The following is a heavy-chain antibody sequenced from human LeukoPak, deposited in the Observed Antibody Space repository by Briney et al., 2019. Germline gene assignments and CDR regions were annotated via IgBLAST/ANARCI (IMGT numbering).Heavy chain of an antibody. CDR1: GFTFNTYW. Sequence: PGGSLRLSCAASGFTFNTYWMTWVRQAPGRGLEWVANVRQDGGEGHYVDSVKGRITVSRDNAENSLYLQLNSPRVEDTAVYYCVTRLCSISACWASSYLSFDVWGKGTTVTVSS. D-gene: IGHD3-10*02. V-gene: IGHV3-7*01. CDR3: VTRLCSISACWASSYLSFDV. CDR2: VRQDGGEG. J-gene: IGHJ6*04.